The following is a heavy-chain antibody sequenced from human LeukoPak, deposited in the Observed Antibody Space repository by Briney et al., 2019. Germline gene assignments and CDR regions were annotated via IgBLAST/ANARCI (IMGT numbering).Heavy chain of an antibody. J-gene: IGHJ5*02. CDR3: ARLPGYSSGWSLAWFDP. CDR1: GGSISSSSYY. V-gene: IGHV4-39*01. D-gene: IGHD6-19*01. CDR2: IYYSGST. Sequence: SETLSLTCTVSGGSISSSSYYWGWIRQPPGKGLEWIGSIYYSGSTYYNPSLKSRVTISVDTSKNQFSLKLSSVTAADTAVYYCARLPGYSSGWSLAWFDPWGQGTLVTVSS.